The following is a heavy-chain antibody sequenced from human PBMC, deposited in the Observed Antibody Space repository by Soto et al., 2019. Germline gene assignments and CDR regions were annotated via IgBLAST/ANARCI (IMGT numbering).Heavy chain of an antibody. Sequence: QVPLVQSGAEVRKPGASVKVSCKASGYTFNNYYMHWVRQAPGQGLEWMGIINPNGGYTTYAHKFHLRVALTRDMSTSTVYMELSSLTSEDTAVYFCARTRAVGRPAGGITYWGQGTLVTVSS. V-gene: IGHV1-46*02. CDR3: ARTRAVGRPAGGITY. J-gene: IGHJ4*02. CDR1: GYTFNNYY. CDR2: INPNGGYT. D-gene: IGHD3-16*01.